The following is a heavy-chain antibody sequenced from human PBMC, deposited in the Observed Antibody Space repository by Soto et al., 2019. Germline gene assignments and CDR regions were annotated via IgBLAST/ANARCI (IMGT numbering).Heavy chain of an antibody. V-gene: IGHV3-74*01. CDR2: ISNDGSS. Sequence: EVQLVESGGGLVQPGGSLRLSCVASGFPFSSYWMHWVRQAPGKGLVWVSSISNDGSSIYADPVKGRFTISRDNAKNTLYLQMNSLRAEDTAVYYCARLPNKSPQNWGQGTLVIVSP. CDR3: ARLPNKSPQN. J-gene: IGHJ1*01. CDR1: GFPFSSYW.